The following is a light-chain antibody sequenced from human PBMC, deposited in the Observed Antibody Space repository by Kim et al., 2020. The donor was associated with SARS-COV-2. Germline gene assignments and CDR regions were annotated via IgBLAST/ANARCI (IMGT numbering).Light chain of an antibody. V-gene: IGLV2-8*01. J-gene: IGLJ1*01. CDR1: RGDFVSYKN. CDR3: ASHGGYDYV. Sequence: PGQSVPYSLSGNRGDFVSYKNVSWYQRHPGKSPKVIIYEVTKRPSGVPNRFSGSMSGNAASLTVSGHQAEDEADYYCASHGGYDYVFGTGTKVTVL. CDR2: EVT.